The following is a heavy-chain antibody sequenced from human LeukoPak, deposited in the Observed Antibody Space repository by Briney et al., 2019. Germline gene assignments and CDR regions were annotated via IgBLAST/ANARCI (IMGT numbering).Heavy chain of an antibody. V-gene: IGHV3-23*01. CDR3: AKGTGGNMDV. Sequence: TGGSLRLSCAASGFTFSSYAMTRVRQAPGKGLEWVSVISTSGSTTYYADSVKGRFTISRDNSKNTLYVQMNSLRAEDTGEYYCAKGTGGNMDVWGQGTTVTVSS. CDR1: GFTFSSYA. J-gene: IGHJ6*02. CDR2: ISTSGSTT. D-gene: IGHD1-14*01.